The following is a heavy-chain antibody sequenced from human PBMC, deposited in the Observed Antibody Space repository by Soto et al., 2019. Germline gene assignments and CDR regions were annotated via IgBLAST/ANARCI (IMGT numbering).Heavy chain of an antibody. V-gene: IGHV1-18*01. CDR1: GYTVTSYG. Sequence: QVQLVQSGAEVKKPGASVKVSCKASGYTVTSYGISWVRQAPGQGLEGRGWISAYNGNTNYAQKLQGRVTMTTDTSTSTAYMELRSLRSDDTAVYYCARDLGRYCSGGSCSIFDYLGQGTMVTVSS. CDR2: ISAYNGNT. CDR3: ARDLGRYCSGGSCSIFDY. J-gene: IGHJ4*02. D-gene: IGHD2-15*01.